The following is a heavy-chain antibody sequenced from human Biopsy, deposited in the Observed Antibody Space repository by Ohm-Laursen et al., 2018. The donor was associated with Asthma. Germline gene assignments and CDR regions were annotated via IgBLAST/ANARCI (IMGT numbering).Heavy chain of an antibody. D-gene: IGHD3-9*01. Sequence: ASVKVSCKASGYTFINYAIHWVRQAPGQGLEWMGWINAGNGNTKYAQKFQGRVTTTRDTSTSTAYMDLSSLRSEDTAVYYCARTYYDFLTGQVNDAFDIWGQGTMVTVSS. V-gene: IGHV1-3*01. CDR1: GYTFINYA. CDR3: ARTYYDFLTGQVNDAFDI. J-gene: IGHJ3*02. CDR2: INAGNGNT.